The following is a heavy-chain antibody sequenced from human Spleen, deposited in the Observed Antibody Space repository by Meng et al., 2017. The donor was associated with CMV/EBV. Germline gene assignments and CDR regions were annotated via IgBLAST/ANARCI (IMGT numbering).Heavy chain of an antibody. D-gene: IGHD1-14*01. CDR1: GFTFDNYA. Sequence: SGFTFDNYAMGWVRQAPGKGLEWVSSISGSGGNTYYVDSVKGRFTISRDNSKNTLYLQMSSLRVEDTAVFYCAKFGGPAATTGTTDFWGQGTLVTVSS. CDR3: AKFGGPAATTGTTDF. J-gene: IGHJ4*02. V-gene: IGHV3-23*01. CDR2: ISGSGGNT.